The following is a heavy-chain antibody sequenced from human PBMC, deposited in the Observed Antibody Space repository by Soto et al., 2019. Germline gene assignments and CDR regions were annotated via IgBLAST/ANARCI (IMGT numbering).Heavy chain of an antibody. CDR1: GGSISSYY. V-gene: IGHV4-59*08. CDR2: IYYSGST. Sequence: QVQLQESGPGLVKPSETLSLTCTVSGGSISSYYWSWIRQPPGKGLEWIGYIYYSGSTNYNPSLKSRVTISVDTSKNQSSLQLSSVTAADTAVYYCARRYGSAIDYWGQGTLVTVSS. J-gene: IGHJ4*02. CDR3: ARRYGSAIDY. D-gene: IGHD1-26*01.